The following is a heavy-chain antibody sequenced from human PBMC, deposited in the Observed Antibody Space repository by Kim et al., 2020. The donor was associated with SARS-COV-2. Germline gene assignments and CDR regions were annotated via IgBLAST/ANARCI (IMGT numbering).Heavy chain of an antibody. V-gene: IGHV1-69*01. Sequence: TANYAQKFQGRVTITADESTSTAYMGLSSLRSEDTAVYYCARDTVAGTLHWGQGTLVTVSS. CDR2: TA. J-gene: IGHJ4*02. D-gene: IGHD6-19*01. CDR3: ARDTVAGTLH.